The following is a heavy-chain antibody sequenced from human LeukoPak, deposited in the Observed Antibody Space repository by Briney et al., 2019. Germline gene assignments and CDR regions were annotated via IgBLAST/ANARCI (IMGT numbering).Heavy chain of an antibody. Sequence: SETLSLTCTVSGGSVSSGSYYWSWIRQPPGKGLEWIGYIYYSGSTNYNPSLKSRVTISVDTSKNQFSLKLSSVTAADTAVYYCARARDSSGWYVDSWGQGTLVTVSS. CDR3: ARARDSSGWYVDS. D-gene: IGHD6-19*01. CDR1: GGSVSSGSYY. V-gene: IGHV4-61*01. CDR2: IYYSGST. J-gene: IGHJ4*02.